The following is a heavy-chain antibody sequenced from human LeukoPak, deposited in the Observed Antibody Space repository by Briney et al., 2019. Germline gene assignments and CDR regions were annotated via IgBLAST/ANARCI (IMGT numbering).Heavy chain of an antibody. Sequence: ASVKVSCKASGYTFTGYYMHWVRQAPGQGLEWMGRVNPNSGGTNYAQKFQGRVTMTRDTSISTAYMELSRLRSDDTAVYYCARSLRYGSGSYYPDYWGQGTLVTVSS. J-gene: IGHJ4*02. CDR2: VNPNSGGT. V-gene: IGHV1-2*06. CDR1: GYTFTGYY. D-gene: IGHD3-10*01. CDR3: ARSLRYGSGSYYPDY.